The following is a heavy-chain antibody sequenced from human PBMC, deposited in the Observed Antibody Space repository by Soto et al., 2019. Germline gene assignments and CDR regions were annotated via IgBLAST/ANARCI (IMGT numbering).Heavy chain of an antibody. D-gene: IGHD6-19*01. Sequence: EVQLVESGGGLVKPGGSLRLSCAASGFTFSSYSMNWVRQAPGKGLEWVSSISSSSSYIYYADSVKGRFTISRDNAKNSLYLQMNSLRAEDTAVYYCASTETTGYSSGWYPDLFYYWGQGTLVTVSS. CDR1: GFTFSSYS. J-gene: IGHJ4*02. CDR2: ISSSSSYI. CDR3: ASTETTGYSSGWYPDLFYY. V-gene: IGHV3-21*01.